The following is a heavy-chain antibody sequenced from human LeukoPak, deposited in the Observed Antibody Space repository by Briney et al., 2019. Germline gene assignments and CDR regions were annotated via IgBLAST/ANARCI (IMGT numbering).Heavy chain of an antibody. Sequence: GESLKISFKGSGYSFTSYWIGWVRQMPGKGLEWMGIIYPGDSDTRYSPSFQGQVAISADKSISTAYLQWSSLKASDTAMYYCARQVDIVATIKWFDPWGQGTLVTVSS. D-gene: IGHD5-12*01. V-gene: IGHV5-51*01. CDR3: ARQVDIVATIKWFDP. J-gene: IGHJ5*02. CDR1: GYSFTSYW. CDR2: IYPGDSDT.